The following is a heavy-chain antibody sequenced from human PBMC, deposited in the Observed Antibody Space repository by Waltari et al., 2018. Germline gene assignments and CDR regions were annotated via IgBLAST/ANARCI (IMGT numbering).Heavy chain of an antibody. CDR1: GYSISSGYY. CDR2: IYHSGST. CDR3: ARALVLVTYFDY. Sequence: QVQLQESGPGLVKPSETLSLTCAVSGYSISSGYYWGWIRQPPGKGLEWIGSIYHSGSTYYNPSLKSRVTISVDTSKNQFSLKLSSVTAADTAVCYCARALVLVTYFDYWGQGTLVTVSS. V-gene: IGHV4-38-2*01. J-gene: IGHJ4*02. D-gene: IGHD3-9*01.